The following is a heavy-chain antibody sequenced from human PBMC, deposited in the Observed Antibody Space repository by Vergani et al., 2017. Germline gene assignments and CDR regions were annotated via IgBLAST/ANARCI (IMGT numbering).Heavy chain of an antibody. CDR3: ARVGTSSNRDYFDY. D-gene: IGHD2-2*01. Sequence: QVQLVQSGAEVKKPGASVKVSCKASGYTFTDYFMHWVRQAPGQGLEWLEWINPNSGCTNYDQKFQGRVTMTRDTSISTAYMELRNLRSDDTAVYYCARVGTSSNRDYFDYWGQGTLVTVSS. J-gene: IGHJ4*02. V-gene: IGHV1-2*02. CDR1: GYTFTDYF. CDR2: INPNSGCT.